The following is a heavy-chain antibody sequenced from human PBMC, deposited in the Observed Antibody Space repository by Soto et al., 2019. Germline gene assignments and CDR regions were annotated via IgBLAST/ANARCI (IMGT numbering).Heavy chain of an antibody. CDR3: ARDKGVWSSSSYTYYYYMDV. CDR2: ISSSGSTI. Sequence: GGSLRLSCAASGFTFSDYYMSWIRQAPGKGLEWVSYISSSGSTIYYADSVKGRFTISRDNAKNSLYLQMNSLRAEDTAVYYCARDKGVWSSSSYTYYYYMDVWGKGTTVTVSS. J-gene: IGHJ6*03. V-gene: IGHV3-11*01. CDR1: GFTFSDYY. D-gene: IGHD6-6*01.